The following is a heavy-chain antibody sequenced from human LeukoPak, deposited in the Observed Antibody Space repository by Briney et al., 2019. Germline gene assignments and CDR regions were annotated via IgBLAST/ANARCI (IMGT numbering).Heavy chain of an antibody. D-gene: IGHD2-8*01. J-gene: IGHJ6*03. CDR2: ISSNGGST. Sequence: GGSLRLSCAASGFTFSSYAVHWVRQAPGKGLEYVSAISSNGGSTYYANSVKGRFTISRDNSKNTLYLQMGSLRAEDMAVYYCARDRSANYYYMDVWAKGPRSPSP. CDR3: ARDRSANYYYMDV. V-gene: IGHV3-64*01. CDR1: GFTFSSYA.